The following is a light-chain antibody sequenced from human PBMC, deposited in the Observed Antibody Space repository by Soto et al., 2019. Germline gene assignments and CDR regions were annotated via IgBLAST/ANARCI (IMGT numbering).Light chain of an antibody. CDR2: DAS. CDR1: QSVGSY. CDR3: QQRSNWPRGT. J-gene: IGKJ2*02. Sequence: EIVLTQSPATLSLSPGERATLACRASQSVGSYLAWYQHKPGQAPRLLIHDASNRATGIPARFSGGGSETDFTLTISSLEPEDSAVYYCQQRSNWPRGTFGQGTKLEIK. V-gene: IGKV3-11*01.